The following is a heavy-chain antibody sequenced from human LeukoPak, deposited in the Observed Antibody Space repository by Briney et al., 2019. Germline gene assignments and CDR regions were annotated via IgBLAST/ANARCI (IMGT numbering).Heavy chain of an antibody. CDR3: ARESHETREDY. J-gene: IGHJ4*02. CDR1: GYTFTSYG. CDR2: ISANNGDT. V-gene: IGHV1-18*01. D-gene: IGHD1-1*01. Sequence: ASVKVSCKASGYTFTSYGISWVRQAPGQGLEWMGWISANNGDTDYPPKLQDRVTMTTDTYSSTAYMELRSLRSDDTAMYYCARESHETREDYWGQGTLVTVSS.